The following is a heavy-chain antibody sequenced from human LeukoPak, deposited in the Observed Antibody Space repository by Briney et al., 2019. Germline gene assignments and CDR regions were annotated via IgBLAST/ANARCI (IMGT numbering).Heavy chain of an antibody. CDR2: INERGTDS. V-gene: IGHV3-74*03. D-gene: IGHD5-18*01. J-gene: IGHJ3*02. Sequence: PGGSLRLSCTASGFTFSGHWIHWVRQAPGMGLVWVSRINERGTDSMYAESVKGRFTISRDNAKNTVYLQMNSLRAEDTAVYYCAIVQLSENDAFDIWGQGTMVTVSS. CDR3: AIVQLSENDAFDI. CDR1: GFTFSGHW.